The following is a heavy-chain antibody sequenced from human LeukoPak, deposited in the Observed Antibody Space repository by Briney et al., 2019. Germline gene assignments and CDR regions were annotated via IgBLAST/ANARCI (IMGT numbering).Heavy chain of an antibody. J-gene: IGHJ4*02. CDR1: GYTLTELS. Sequence: ASVKVSCKVSGYTLTELSMHWVRQAPGKGLEWMGGFDPEDGETIYAQKFQGRVTMTEDTSTDTAYMELSSLRSEDTAVYYCATRVPWYYDRMTDYWGQGTLATVSS. D-gene: IGHD3-22*01. CDR3: ATRVPWYYDRMTDY. V-gene: IGHV1-24*01. CDR2: FDPEDGET.